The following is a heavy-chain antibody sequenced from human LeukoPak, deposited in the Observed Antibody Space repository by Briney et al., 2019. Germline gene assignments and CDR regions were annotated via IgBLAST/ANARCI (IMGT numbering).Heavy chain of an antibody. V-gene: IGHV3-23*01. CDR3: AKDSSIGRYCTNGVCSPFDY. CDR2: ISDTGATT. CDR1: GFTFSSYA. J-gene: IGHJ4*02. Sequence: GGSLRLSCAASGFTFSSYAMSWVRQAPGKGLEWVSAISDTGATTYDADSVKGRFTISRDNSRSTLYLQLNSLRAEDTAVYYCAKDSSIGRYCTNGVCSPFDYWGQGTLVTVSS. D-gene: IGHD2-8*01.